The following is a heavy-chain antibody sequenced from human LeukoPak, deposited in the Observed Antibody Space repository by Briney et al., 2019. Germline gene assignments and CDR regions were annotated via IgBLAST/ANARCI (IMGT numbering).Heavy chain of an antibody. D-gene: IGHD2-21*01. J-gene: IGHJ4*02. CDR3: ARDTSWGAGFCGY. Sequence: GGSLRLSCAASGFTFSDYSMNWVRQAPGKGLEWVSLIRSDSSTIYYADSVKGRFTISRDNAKNSLYLQMNSLRDEDTAVYYCARDTSWGAGFCGYWGQGTLVTISS. V-gene: IGHV3-48*02. CDR1: GFTFSDYS. CDR2: IRSDSSTI.